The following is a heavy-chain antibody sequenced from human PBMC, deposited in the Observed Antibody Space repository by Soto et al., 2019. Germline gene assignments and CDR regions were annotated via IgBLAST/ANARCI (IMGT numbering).Heavy chain of an antibody. CDR2: ISYDGSNK. V-gene: IGHV3-30-3*01. D-gene: IGHD6-13*01. CDR1: GFTFSSYA. J-gene: IGHJ4*02. Sequence: QVQLVESGGGVVQPGRSLRLSCAASGFTFSSYAMHWVRQAPGKGLEWVAVISYDGSNKYYADSVKGRFTISRDNSKNWLYLQWNSLRAEDTAVYYCARDWIIGGEAAAGTLDYWGQGTMVTVSS. CDR3: ARDWIIGGEAAAGTLDY.